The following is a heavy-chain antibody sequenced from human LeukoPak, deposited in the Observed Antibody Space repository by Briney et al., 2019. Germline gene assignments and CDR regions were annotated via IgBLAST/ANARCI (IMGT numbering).Heavy chain of an antibody. V-gene: IGHV3-33*06. Sequence: PGGSLRLSCAASGFTFNTYGMHWVRKAPGKGLEWVAVIWSDGTHKYYSDSVKGRFTISRDNSKNTLYLEMNSLRVEDTAVYYFVKSNSEIQTTVGNWGQGTLVTVSS. J-gene: IGHJ4*02. CDR3: VKSNSEIQTTVGN. CDR1: GFTFNTYG. CDR2: IWSDGTHK. D-gene: IGHD1-14*01.